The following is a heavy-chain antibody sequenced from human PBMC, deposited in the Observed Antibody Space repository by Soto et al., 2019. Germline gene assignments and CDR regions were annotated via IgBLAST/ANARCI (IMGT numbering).Heavy chain of an antibody. Sequence: QVQLQESGPGLVKPSQTLSLTCTVSGGSIRSGDYFWSWIRQPPGKGLEWIGYIYYSGSTHYNPSLRSRVSISVDTSKNQFSLKLSSVTAADTAVYYCARTTSYDYFDYRGQGTLVTVSS. CDR2: IYYSGST. CDR3: ARTTSYDYFDY. J-gene: IGHJ4*02. V-gene: IGHV4-30-4*01. D-gene: IGHD1-1*01. CDR1: GGSIRSGDYF.